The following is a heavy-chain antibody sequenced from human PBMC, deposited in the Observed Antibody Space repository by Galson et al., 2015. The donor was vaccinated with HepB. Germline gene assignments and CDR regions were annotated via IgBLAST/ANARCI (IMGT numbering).Heavy chain of an antibody. D-gene: IGHD5-18*01. J-gene: IGHJ4*02. CDR3: ARGVDSYGKHQQLGDDY. CDR2: MNPNSGNT. CDR1: GYTFTSYD. V-gene: IGHV1-8*01. Sequence: SVKVSCKASGYTFTSYDINWVRQATGQGLEWMGWMNPNSGNTGYAQKFQGRVTMTRNTSISTAYMELSSLRSEDTAVYYCARGVDSYGKHQQLGDDYWGQGTLVTVSS.